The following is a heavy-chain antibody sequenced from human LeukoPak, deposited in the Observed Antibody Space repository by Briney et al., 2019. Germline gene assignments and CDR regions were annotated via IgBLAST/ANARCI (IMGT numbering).Heavy chain of an antibody. D-gene: IGHD3-22*01. V-gene: IGHV1-18*01. CDR2: ISAYNGNT. J-gene: IGHJ3*02. Sequence: ASVKVSCKASGYTFTSYGISWVRQAPGQGLEWMGWISAYNGNTNYAQKLQGRVTMTTDTSTSTAYMELRSLRSDDTAVYYCARDHMIVVVSDAFDIWGQGTMVTVSS. CDR3: ARDHMIVVVSDAFDI. CDR1: GYTFTSYG.